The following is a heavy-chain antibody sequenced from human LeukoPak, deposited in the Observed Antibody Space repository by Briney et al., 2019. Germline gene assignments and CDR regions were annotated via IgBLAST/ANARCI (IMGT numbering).Heavy chain of an antibody. CDR1: GFTPSIYA. CDR2: ICGSGGST. J-gene: IGHJ4*02. Sequence: HGRTLRLSRAASGFTPSIYATSSVRPAPGKGLEWVSAICGSGGSTYYADSVKGRFTISRDNSKITLYLQMNSLRAEDTAVYYCAKSGVLLWFGESKGLDYWGQGTLVSVSS. V-gene: IGHV3-23*01. D-gene: IGHD3-10*01. CDR3: AKSGVLLWFGESKGLDY.